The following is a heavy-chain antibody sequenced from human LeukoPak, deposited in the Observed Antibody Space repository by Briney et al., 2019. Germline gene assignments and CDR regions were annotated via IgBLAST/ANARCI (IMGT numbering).Heavy chain of an antibody. J-gene: IGHJ4*02. CDR1: GYTFANYG. V-gene: IGHV1-18*01. CDR3: ARDDKRHCSGGSCPAYFDY. CDR2: ISAYNGNT. Sequence: AASVKVSCKASGYTFANYGISWVRQAPGQGLEWIAWISAYNGNTNYALKLRGRVTMTTDTSTSTAYLELRSLRSDDTALYYCARDDKRHCSGGSCPAYFDYWGQGTLVTVSS. D-gene: IGHD2-15*01.